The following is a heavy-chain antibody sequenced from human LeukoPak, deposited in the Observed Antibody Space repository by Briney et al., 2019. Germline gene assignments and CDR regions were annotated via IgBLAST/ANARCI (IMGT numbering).Heavy chain of an antibody. V-gene: IGHV4-30-4*08. CDR1: GGSISSGDYY. J-gene: IGHJ4*02. CDR3: ARDRGHDYGDYNLFDY. D-gene: IGHD4-17*01. CDR2: IYYSGST. Sequence: PSQTLSLTCTVSGGSISSGDYYWSWIRQPPGKGLEWIGYIYYSGSTYYNPSLKSRVTISVDTSKNQFSLKLSSVTAADTAVYYCARDRGHDYGDYNLFDYWGQGTLVTVSS.